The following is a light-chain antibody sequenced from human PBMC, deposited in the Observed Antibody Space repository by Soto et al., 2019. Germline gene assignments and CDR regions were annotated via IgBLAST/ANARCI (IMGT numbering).Light chain of an antibody. CDR1: QSVRSN. V-gene: IGKV3D-15*01. CDR2: DAP. Sequence: EVAMTLSPATLSVSAGERATLSCRARQSVRSNLAWYQQQHGQAHRLLFYDAPTWATGIPARFSGSGSGTEFILTISSLKSEDFGVYYYQRYNNWPPMTFGQGTRVDIK. CDR3: QRYNNWPPMT. J-gene: IGKJ5*01.